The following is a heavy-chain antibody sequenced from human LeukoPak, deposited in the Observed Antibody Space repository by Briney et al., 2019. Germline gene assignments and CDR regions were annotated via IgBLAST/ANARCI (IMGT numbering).Heavy chain of an antibody. CDR2: IYGGGGT. CDR1: GFTVSSNY. D-gene: IGHD5-24*01. Sequence: GGSLRLSCAASGFTVSSNYMSWVRQAPGKGLEWVSVIYGGGGTYYAVSVRGRFTISRDNSKNTLYLQMNSLRAEDTAVYYCARGNPLEDYFDYWGQGTLVTVSS. V-gene: IGHV3-53*01. CDR3: ARGNPLEDYFDY. J-gene: IGHJ4*02.